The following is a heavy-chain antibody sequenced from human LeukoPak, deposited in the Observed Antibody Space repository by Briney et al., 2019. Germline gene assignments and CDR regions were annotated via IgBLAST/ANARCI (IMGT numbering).Heavy chain of an antibody. Sequence: ASVKVSCKASGYTFTGYYMHWVRQAPGQGLEWMGWINPNSGGTNYAQKFQGRVTMARDTSISTAYMELSRLRSDDTAVYYCARERTLTSCYDYWGQGTLVTVSS. CDR2: INPNSGGT. D-gene: IGHD2-15*01. V-gene: IGHV1-2*02. CDR3: ARERTLTSCYDY. CDR1: GYTFTGYY. J-gene: IGHJ4*02.